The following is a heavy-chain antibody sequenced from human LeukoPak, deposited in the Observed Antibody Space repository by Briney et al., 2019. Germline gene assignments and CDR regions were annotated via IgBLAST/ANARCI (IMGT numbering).Heavy chain of an antibody. J-gene: IGHJ4*02. V-gene: IGHV4-39*07. CDR2: IFYSGST. CDR1: GGSISRSTYY. Sequence: SETLSLTCIVSGGSISRSTYYWGWIRQPPGKGLEWIGSIFYSGSTYYSPSLKSRVTISVDTSKNQFSLRLSSVTAADTAVYYCARASNIPDYWGQGSLVTVSS. D-gene: IGHD2/OR15-2a*01. CDR3: ARASNIPDY.